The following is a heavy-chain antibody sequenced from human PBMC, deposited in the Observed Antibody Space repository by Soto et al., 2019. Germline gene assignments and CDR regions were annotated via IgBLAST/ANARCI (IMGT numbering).Heavy chain of an antibody. CDR3: ARVYSSSRHFDY. Sequence: SETLSLTCAVYGGSFSGYYWSWIRQPPGKELEWIGEINHSGSTNYNPSLKSRVTISVDTSKNQFSLKLSSVTAADTAVYYCARVYSSSRHFDYWGQGTLVTVSS. J-gene: IGHJ4*02. CDR2: INHSGST. CDR1: GGSFSGYY. D-gene: IGHD6-13*01. V-gene: IGHV4-34*01.